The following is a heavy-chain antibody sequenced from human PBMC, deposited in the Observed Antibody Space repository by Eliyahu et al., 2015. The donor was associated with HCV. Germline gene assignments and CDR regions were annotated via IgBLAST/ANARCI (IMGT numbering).Heavy chain of an antibody. CDR2: ISWNSGSI. CDR1: GFTFDDYA. Sequence: EVQLVESGGGLVQPGRSLRLSCAASGFTFDDYAMHWVRQGPGKGLEWVSGISWNSGSIGYADSVKGRFTISRDNAKNSLYLQMNSLRAEDTALYYCASSYYKVAYHYSNFNWFDPWGQGTLVTVPS. CDR3: ASSYYKVAYHYSNFNWFDP. D-gene: IGHD4-11*01. J-gene: IGHJ5*02. V-gene: IGHV3-9*01.